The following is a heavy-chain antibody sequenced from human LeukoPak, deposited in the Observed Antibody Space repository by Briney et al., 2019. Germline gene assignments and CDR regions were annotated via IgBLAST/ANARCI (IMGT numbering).Heavy chain of an antibody. Sequence: PGGSLRLSCAASGFTVSSNYMSWVRQAPGKGLEWVSVIYSGGSTYYADSVKGRFTISRDNSKNTLYLQMNSLRAEDTAVYYCASSYDSSGYGVFFDYWGQGTLVTVSS. CDR2: IYSGGST. V-gene: IGHV3-66*02. D-gene: IGHD3-22*01. CDR3: ASSYDSSGYGVFFDY. CDR1: GFTVSSNY. J-gene: IGHJ4*02.